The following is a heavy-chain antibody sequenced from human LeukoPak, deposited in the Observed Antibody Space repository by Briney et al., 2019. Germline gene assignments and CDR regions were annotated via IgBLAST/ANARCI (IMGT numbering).Heavy chain of an antibody. Sequence: SETLSLTCAVSGGSISSGGYSWSWIRHPPGKGLEWIGYIYHSGSTYYNPSLKSRVTISVDRSKNQFSLKLSSVTAADTAVYYCARGGVWGSSFDYWGQGTLVTVSS. CDR3: ARGGVWGSSFDY. CDR1: GGSISSGGYS. J-gene: IGHJ4*02. V-gene: IGHV4-30-2*01. D-gene: IGHD3-16*01. CDR2: IYHSGST.